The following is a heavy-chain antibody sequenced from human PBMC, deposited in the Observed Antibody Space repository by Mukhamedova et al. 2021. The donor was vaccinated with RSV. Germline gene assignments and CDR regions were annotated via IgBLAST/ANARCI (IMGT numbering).Heavy chain of an antibody. Sequence: RDGGTTYAQNFQGRVTMTGDTSTSTLYLELSSLRSDDTAVYYCASDQAGATIPFDYWGQGTLVTVSS. CDR2: RDGGT. V-gene: IGHV1-46*01. CDR3: ASDQAGATIPFDY. D-gene: IGHD1-26*01. J-gene: IGHJ4*02.